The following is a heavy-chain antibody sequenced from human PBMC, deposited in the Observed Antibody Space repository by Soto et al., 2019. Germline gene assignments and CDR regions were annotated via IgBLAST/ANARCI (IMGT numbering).Heavy chain of an antibody. CDR1: GYTFTSYG. D-gene: IGHD3-9*01. CDR3: ARDVLRYFDKLTSPDAFDI. V-gene: IGHV1-18*01. J-gene: IGHJ3*02. CDR2: ISAYNGNT. Sequence: ASVKVSCKASGYTFTSYGISWVRQAPGQGLEWMGWISAYNGNTNYAQKLQGRVTMTTDTSTSTAYMELRSLRSDDTAVYYCARDVLRYFDKLTSPDAFDIWGQGTMVT.